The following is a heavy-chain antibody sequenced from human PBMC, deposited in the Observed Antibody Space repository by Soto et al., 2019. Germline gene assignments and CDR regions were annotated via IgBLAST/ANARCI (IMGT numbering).Heavy chain of an antibody. J-gene: IGHJ6*02. Sequence: SLRLSCVASGFTFSTYAMHWVRQAPGKGLEWVVITSYDGRNKYYADSVEGRFTISRDNSKNTLNLQMNSLRVEDTAVYYCVREMTAPTKYYYGMDVWGQGTTVTVSS. CDR1: GFTFSTYA. V-gene: IGHV3-30*04. CDR3: VREMTAPTKYYYGMDV. D-gene: IGHD5-12*01. CDR2: TSYDGRNK.